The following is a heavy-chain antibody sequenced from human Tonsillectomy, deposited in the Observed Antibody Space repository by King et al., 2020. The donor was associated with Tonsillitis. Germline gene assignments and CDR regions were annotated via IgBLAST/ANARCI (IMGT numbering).Heavy chain of an antibody. CDR2: LSGSGGST. CDR1: GLTFSSFA. D-gene: IGHD3-3*01. J-gene: IGHJ6*02. Sequence: VQLVESGGGLIQPGGSLRLSCAASGLTFSSFAMNWVRQAPGKGLEWVSGLSGSGGSTYYADSVEGRFAISRDNSKNTLYLQMNSLRAEDTAVYYCAKDRDFWSPHGMDVWGQGTTVTVSS. CDR3: AKDRDFWSPHGMDV. V-gene: IGHV3-23*04.